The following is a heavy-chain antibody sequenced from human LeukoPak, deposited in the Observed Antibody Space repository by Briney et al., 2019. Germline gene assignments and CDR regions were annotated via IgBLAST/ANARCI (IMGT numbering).Heavy chain of an antibody. D-gene: IGHD2-21*01. CDR1: GITYSNYA. CDR2: ISGSGGAT. V-gene: IGHV3-23*01. CDR3: AIMDGHCSGGHCYKYFDY. Sequence: GGSLRLSCAPSGITYSNYARSWVRQAPGKGLEWVSVISGSGGATFYADSVKGRFTISRDNSKNTLYLQMNSLRAEDTAVYFCAIMDGHCSGGHCYKYFDYWGQGTLVTVSS. J-gene: IGHJ4*02.